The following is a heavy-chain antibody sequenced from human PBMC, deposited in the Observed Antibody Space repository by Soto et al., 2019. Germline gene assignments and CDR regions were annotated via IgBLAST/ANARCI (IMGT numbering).Heavy chain of an antibody. J-gene: IGHJ4*02. Sequence: ASVTVSYQASGYTFTSYAMHWVRQAPGQRLEWMGGINPINGKANYSQKFQGRVTITADESTSTAYMELSSLRSEDTAVYYCARVYGDCFDYWGQGTLVTVSS. CDR3: ARVYGDCFDY. V-gene: IGHV1-3*01. CDR2: INPINGKA. CDR1: GYTFTSYA. D-gene: IGHD4-17*01.